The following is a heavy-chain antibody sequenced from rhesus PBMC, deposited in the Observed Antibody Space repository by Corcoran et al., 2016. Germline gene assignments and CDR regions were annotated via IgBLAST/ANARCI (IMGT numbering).Heavy chain of an antibody. V-gene: IGHV4S7*01. J-gene: IGHJ4*01. Sequence: QVQLQESGPGLVKPSETLSLTCAVSGGSISDSYYWNWIRQPPGKGLEWIGNIYGSSGLPYYNPTLKSRGTISKDTSKNQFSLKLSSVTAADTAVYYCAKAYWRVTLDYWGQGVLVTVST. CDR2: IYGSSGLP. CDR3: AKAYWRVTLDY. CDR1: GGSISDSYY. D-gene: IGHD3-22*01.